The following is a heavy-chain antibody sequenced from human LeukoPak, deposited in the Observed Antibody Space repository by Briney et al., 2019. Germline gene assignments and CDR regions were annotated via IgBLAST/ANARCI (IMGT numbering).Heavy chain of an antibody. V-gene: IGHV3-23*01. Sequence: GGSLRLSCAVSGFAFGSEAMSWVRQSPARGLEWVASISPGGGTTYYADYVKGRFTISRDNSKNTLYLQMNSLRAEDTAVYYCAKDGDYGASDYYYYMDVWGKGTTVTVSS. CDR2: ISPGGGTT. CDR3: AKDGDYGASDYYYYMDV. CDR1: GFAFGSEA. J-gene: IGHJ6*03. D-gene: IGHD4-17*01.